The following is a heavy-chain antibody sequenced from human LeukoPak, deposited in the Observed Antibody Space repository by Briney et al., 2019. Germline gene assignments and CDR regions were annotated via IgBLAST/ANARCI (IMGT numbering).Heavy chain of an antibody. V-gene: IGHV3-23*01. Sequence: KAGGSLRLSCAVSGFTFSSYAMSWVRQAPGKGLEWVSSISGSGGSTYYADSVKARFTNSRDKSKNTLYLQMNSLRVDDSAVYYCAKDQGYWRAYSYFDYWGQGTLVTVSS. CDR1: GFTFSSYA. CDR3: AKDQGYWRAYSYFDY. CDR2: ISGSGGST. J-gene: IGHJ4*02. D-gene: IGHD3-3*01.